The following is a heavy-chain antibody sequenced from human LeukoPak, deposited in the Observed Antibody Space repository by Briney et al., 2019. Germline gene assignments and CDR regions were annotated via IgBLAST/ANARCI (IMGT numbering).Heavy chain of an antibody. Sequence: PSETLSLTCTLSGGSISSGSYYWSWLRHPAGKGLEWIGRIYTSGSTNYNPSLKSRVTISVPTAQNPFSLKLSSGTAADTAVYYCARNRAYCNSISCYYDYYWGQGTLVTVSS. D-gene: IGHD2-2*01. V-gene: IGHV4-61*02. CDR1: GGSISSGSYY. CDR2: IYTSGST. J-gene: IGHJ4*02. CDR3: ARNRAYCNSISCYYDYY.